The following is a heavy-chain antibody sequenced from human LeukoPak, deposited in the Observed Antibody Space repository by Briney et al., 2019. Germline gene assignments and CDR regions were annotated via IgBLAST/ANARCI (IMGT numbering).Heavy chain of an antibody. CDR3: ARWELLHNWFDP. CDR1: GGSISSGGYY. CDR2: IYYSGST. V-gene: IGHV4-31*03. D-gene: IGHD1-26*01. Sequence: SETLSLTCTVSGGSISSGGYYWGWIHQPPGKGLEWIGYIYYSGSTYYNPSLKSRVTISVDTSKNQFSLKLSSVTAADTAVYYCARWELLHNWFDPWGQGTLVTVSS. J-gene: IGHJ5*02.